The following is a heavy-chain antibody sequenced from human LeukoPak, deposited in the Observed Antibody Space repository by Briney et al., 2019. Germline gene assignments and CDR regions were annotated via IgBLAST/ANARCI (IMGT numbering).Heavy chain of an antibody. J-gene: IGHJ3*02. V-gene: IGHV3-74*01. Sequence: GGSLRLSCAASGFTFSSYWMHWVRQAPGKGLVWVSRINSDGSSTSYADSVKGRFTISRDNAKNSLYLQMNSLRAEDTAVYYCARDQTPHYYDSSGYYRNDAFDIWGQGTMVTVSS. CDR1: GFTFSSYW. D-gene: IGHD3-22*01. CDR2: INSDGSST. CDR3: ARDQTPHYYDSSGYYRNDAFDI.